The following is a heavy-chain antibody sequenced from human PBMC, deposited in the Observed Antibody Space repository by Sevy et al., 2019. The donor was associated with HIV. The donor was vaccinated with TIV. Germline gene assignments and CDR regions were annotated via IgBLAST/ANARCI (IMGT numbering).Heavy chain of an antibody. CDR1: GFTFSSYA. CDR2: ISYDGSNK. CDR3: ARRPYCGGGSCYKGSFDY. Sequence: GGSLRLSCAASGFTFSSYAMHWVRQAPGKGLEWVAVISYDGSNKYYADSVKGRFTISRDNSKNTLYLQMNSLRAEDTAVYYCARRPYCGGGSCYKGSFDYWGQGTLVTVSS. V-gene: IGHV3-30-3*01. D-gene: IGHD2-15*01. J-gene: IGHJ4*02.